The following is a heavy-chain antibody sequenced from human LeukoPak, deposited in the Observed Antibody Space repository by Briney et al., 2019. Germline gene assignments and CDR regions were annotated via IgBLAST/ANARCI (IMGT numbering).Heavy chain of an antibody. Sequence: PSETLSLTCAVYGGSFSGYYWSWIRQPPGKGLEWIGEINHSGSTNYNPSLKSRVTISVDTSKNQFSLKLSSVTAADTAVYYCARTTMIVELTRGQFDYWGQGTLVTVSS. CDR1: GGSFSGYY. J-gene: IGHJ4*02. CDR2: INHSGST. V-gene: IGHV4-34*01. D-gene: IGHD3-22*01. CDR3: ARTTMIVELTRGQFDY.